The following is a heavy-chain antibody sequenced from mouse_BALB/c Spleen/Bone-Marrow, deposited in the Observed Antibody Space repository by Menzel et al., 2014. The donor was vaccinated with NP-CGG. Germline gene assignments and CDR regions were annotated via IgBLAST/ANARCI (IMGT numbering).Heavy chain of an antibody. D-gene: IGHD4-1*01. Sequence: EVQVVESGGGLAQPGGSLKLSCATSGFTFSDYYMYWVRQTPEKRLEWVAYITKGGGSTYYPDIVKGRFTISRDNAKNTLYLQMSRLKSEDTAMYYCARQLAYAMDYWGQGTSVTVSS. V-gene: IGHV5-12*02. CDR2: ITKGGGST. J-gene: IGHJ4*01. CDR1: GFTFSDYY. CDR3: ARQLAYAMDY.